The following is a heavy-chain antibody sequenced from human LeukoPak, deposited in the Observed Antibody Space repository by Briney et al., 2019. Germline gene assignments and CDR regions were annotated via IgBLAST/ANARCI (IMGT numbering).Heavy chain of an antibody. J-gene: IGHJ4*02. CDR2: IYYSGST. CDR3: ARAGYEYSSSSSDY. Sequence: PSETLSLTCTVPGGSISSGDYYWSWIRQPPGKGLEWIGYIYYSGSTYYNPSLKSRVTISVDTSKNQFSLKLSSVTAADTAVYYCARAGYEYSSSSSDYWGQGTLVTVSS. CDR1: GGSISSGDYY. D-gene: IGHD6-6*01. V-gene: IGHV4-30-4*08.